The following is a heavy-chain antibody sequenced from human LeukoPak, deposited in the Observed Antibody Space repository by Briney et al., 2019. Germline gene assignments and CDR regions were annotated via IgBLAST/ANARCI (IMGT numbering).Heavy chain of an antibody. V-gene: IGHV4-34*01. Sequence: SETLSLTCAVYGGSFSGYYWSWIRQPPGKGLERIGEINHSGSTNYNPSLKSRVTISVDTSKNQFSLKLSSVTAADTAVYYCASVGKNGYNDYWGQGTLVTVSS. CDR2: INHSGST. CDR3: ASVGKNGYNDY. CDR1: GGSFSGYY. D-gene: IGHD5-24*01. J-gene: IGHJ4*02.